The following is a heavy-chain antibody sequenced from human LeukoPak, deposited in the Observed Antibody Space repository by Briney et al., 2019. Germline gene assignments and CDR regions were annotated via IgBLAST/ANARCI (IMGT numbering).Heavy chain of an antibody. CDR3: ASEYEQPLDY. D-gene: IGHD6-6*01. V-gene: IGHV3-23*01. CDR1: GFTFSSYA. J-gene: IGHJ4*02. CDR2: VSGSGGST. Sequence: GGSLRLSCAASGFTFSSYAMNWVRQAPGKGLEWVSTVSGSGGSTYYADSVKGRFTISRDNSKNTLYLQMNSLRAEDTAVYYCASEYEQPLDYWGQGALVTVSS.